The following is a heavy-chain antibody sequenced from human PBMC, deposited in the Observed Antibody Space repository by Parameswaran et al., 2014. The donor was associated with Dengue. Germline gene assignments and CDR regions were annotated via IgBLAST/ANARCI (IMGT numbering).Heavy chain of an antibody. Sequence: WVRQAPGQGLEWMGWINTYTGNTKYAQRLQGRVTMTTDTSTSTAYMELRSLRFDDTAVYYCARGATNFDNWGQGTLVTVSS. V-gene: IGHV1-18*01. CDR3: ARGATNFDN. J-gene: IGHJ4*02. D-gene: IGHD1-26*01. CDR2: INTYTGNT.